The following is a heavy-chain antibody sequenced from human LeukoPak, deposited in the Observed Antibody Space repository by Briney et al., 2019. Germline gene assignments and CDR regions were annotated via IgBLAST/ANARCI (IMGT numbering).Heavy chain of an antibody. CDR1: GFTFSSYA. V-gene: IGHV3-23*01. CDR3: AKDGTYYYDSSGYAHYFDY. CDR2: ISGSGGST. Sequence: GGSLRLSCAASGFTFSSYAMSWVRQAPGKGLEWVSAISGSGGSTYYADSVKGRFTISRDNSKNTLYLQMNSLRAEDTAVYYYAKDGTYYYDSSGYAHYFDYWGQGTPVTVSS. D-gene: IGHD3-22*01. J-gene: IGHJ4*02.